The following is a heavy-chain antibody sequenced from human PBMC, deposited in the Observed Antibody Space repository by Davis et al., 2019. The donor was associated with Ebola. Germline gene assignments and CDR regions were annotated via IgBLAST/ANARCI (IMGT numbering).Heavy chain of an antibody. CDR3: ARSRLRVWFGEFFDY. Sequence: PSETLSLTCTVSGGSISSGGYYWSWIRQPPGKGLEWIGEINHSGSTNYNPSLKSRVTISVDTSKNQFSLKLSSVTAADTAVYYCARSRLRVWFGEFFDYWGQGTLVTVSS. V-gene: IGHV4-39*07. D-gene: IGHD3-10*01. CDR1: GGSISSGGYY. CDR2: INHSGST. J-gene: IGHJ4*02.